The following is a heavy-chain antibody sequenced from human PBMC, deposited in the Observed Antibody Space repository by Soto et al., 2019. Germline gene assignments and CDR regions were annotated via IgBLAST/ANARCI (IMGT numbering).Heavy chain of an antibody. Sequence: QLQLQESGSGLVKPSQTLSLTCAVSGGSISSGGYSWSWIRQPPGKGLEWIGYIYHSGSTYYNPSLKSRVTISVDRSKNQLSLKLSSVAAADTAVYYCARGHVDTASSAFDIWGQGTMVTVSS. J-gene: IGHJ3*02. CDR2: IYHSGST. CDR3: ARGHVDTASSAFDI. D-gene: IGHD5-18*01. CDR1: GGSISSGGYS. V-gene: IGHV4-30-2*01.